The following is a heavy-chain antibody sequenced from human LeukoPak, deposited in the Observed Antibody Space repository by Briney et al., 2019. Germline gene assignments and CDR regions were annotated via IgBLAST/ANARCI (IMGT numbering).Heavy chain of an antibody. Sequence: PGGSLRLSCAASGFTFSSYSMNWVRQAPGKGLEWVSSISSSSSYIYYADSVKGRFTISRDNAKNSLYLQMNSLRAEDTAVYYCARGGSPGGYYFDYWGQGTLVTVSS. D-gene: IGHD2-15*01. J-gene: IGHJ4*02. CDR1: GFTFSSYS. CDR3: ARGGSPGGYYFDY. CDR2: ISSSSSYI. V-gene: IGHV3-21*01.